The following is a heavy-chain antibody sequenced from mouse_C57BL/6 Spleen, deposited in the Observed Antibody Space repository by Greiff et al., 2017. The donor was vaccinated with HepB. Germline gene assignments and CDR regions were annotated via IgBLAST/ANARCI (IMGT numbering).Heavy chain of an antibody. CDR3: TRPLITTVVATYYAMDY. CDR1: GYTFTDYE. V-gene: IGHV1-15*01. D-gene: IGHD1-1*01. CDR2: IDPETGGT. Sequence: QVQLQQSGAELVRPGASVTLSCKASGYTFTDYEMHWVKQTPVHGLEWIGAIDPETGGTAYNQKFKGKAILTADKSSSTAYMELRSLTSEDSAVYYCTRPLITTVVATYYAMDYWGQGTSVTVSS. J-gene: IGHJ4*01.